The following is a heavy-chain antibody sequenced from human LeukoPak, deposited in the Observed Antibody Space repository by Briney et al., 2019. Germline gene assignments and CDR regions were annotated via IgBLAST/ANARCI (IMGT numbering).Heavy chain of an antibody. V-gene: IGHV3-30*04. CDR2: TSYDGRNQ. CDR3: ARGDYYHSSGYFDC. CDR1: GFSFSLYA. J-gene: IGHJ4*02. Sequence: GGSLRLSCAASGFSFSLYAMHWVRQAPGKGLEWVAVTSYDGRNQFYADSVKGRFTISRDSSKNTQYLQMNSLRAEDTAVYYCARGDYYHSSGYFDCWGQGSLVTVSS. D-gene: IGHD3-22*01.